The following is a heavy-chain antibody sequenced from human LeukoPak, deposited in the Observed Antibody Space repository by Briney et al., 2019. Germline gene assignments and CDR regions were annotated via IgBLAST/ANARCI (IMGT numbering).Heavy chain of an antibody. D-gene: IGHD3-22*01. Sequence: ASVTVSCKASGYTFTGYYMHWVRQAPGQGLEWMGWINPNSGGTNYAQKFQGRVTMTRDTSISTAYMELSRLRSDDTAVYYCASSNYYDSSFDYWGQGTLVTVSS. CDR3: ASSNYYDSSFDY. J-gene: IGHJ4*02. CDR1: GYTFTGYY. V-gene: IGHV1-2*02. CDR2: INPNSGGT.